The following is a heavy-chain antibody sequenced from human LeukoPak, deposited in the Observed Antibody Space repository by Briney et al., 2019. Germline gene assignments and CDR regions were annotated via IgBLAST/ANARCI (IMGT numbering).Heavy chain of an antibody. CDR3: ARGDHTGNPYYYYGMDV. D-gene: IGHD4-23*01. Sequence: ASVKVSCKASGYTFTNYDINWVRQAPGQGLEWMGWSGNGDYAQKFQGRVTMTRNTSISTAYMELSGLRSEDTAVYYCARGDHTGNPYYYYGMDVWGQGTTVTVSS. V-gene: IGHV1-8*01. CDR2: SGNG. CDR1: GYTFTNYD. J-gene: IGHJ6*02.